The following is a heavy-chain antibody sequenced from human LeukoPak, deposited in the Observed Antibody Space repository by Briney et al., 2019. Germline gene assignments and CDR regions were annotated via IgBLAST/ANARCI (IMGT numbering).Heavy chain of an antibody. V-gene: IGHV3-11*01. CDR1: GFTFSDYY. D-gene: IGHD1-26*01. Sequence: PGGSLRLSCAASGFTFSDYYMSWIRQAPGKGLEWVSYISSSGSTIYYADSVKGRFTISRDNAKNSLYLQMNSLRAEDTAVYYGARALGATSYAFDIWGQGTKVTVSS. CDR2: ISSSGSTI. CDR3: ARALGATSYAFDI. J-gene: IGHJ3*02.